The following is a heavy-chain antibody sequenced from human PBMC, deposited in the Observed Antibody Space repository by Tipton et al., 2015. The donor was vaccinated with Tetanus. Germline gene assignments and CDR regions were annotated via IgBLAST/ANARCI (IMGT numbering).Heavy chain of an antibody. D-gene: IGHD6-19*01. J-gene: IGHJ4*02. CDR3: AGSQWLDGFIFDY. Sequence: TLSLTCTVSGGSIRSGSYQWNWIRQPPGKGLEWLAYTSPSGRTNSNYSLKSRITISQDMSQNQFSLRLASVTAADTGVYYCAGSQWLDGFIFDYWGQGSLVTVAS. CDR2: TSPSGRT. V-gene: IGHV4-61*01. CDR1: GGSIRSGSYQ.